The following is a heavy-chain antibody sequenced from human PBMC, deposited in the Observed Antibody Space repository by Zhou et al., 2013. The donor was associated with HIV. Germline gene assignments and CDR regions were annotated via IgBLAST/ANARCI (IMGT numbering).Heavy chain of an antibody. CDR3: ARTASSSSTHYYYMDV. CDR2: IIPIFGTA. Sequence: QVQLVQSGAEVKKPGSSVKVSCKASGGTFSSYAISWVRQAPGQGLEWMGGIIPIFGTANYAQKFQGRVTITTDESTSTAYMELSSLRSEDTAVYYCARTASSSSTHYYYMDVWGKGTTVTVSS. CDR1: GGTFSSYA. V-gene: IGHV1-69*05. J-gene: IGHJ6*03. D-gene: IGHD6-13*01.